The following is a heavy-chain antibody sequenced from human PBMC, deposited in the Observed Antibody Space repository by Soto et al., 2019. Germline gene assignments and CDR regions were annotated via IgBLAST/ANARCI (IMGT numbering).Heavy chain of an antibody. J-gene: IGHJ6*01. D-gene: IGHD2-21*01. V-gene: IGHV3-30*14. Sequence: QVQLVESGGGVVQPGRSLRLSCAASGFTFSNYAIHWVRQGPGKGRECVAVVSYNGGNRFYRDYVKGRFTVCRDNAKKSVPPQIDSLRYDDEAVYYCARGDREDTAMVIPLRPGEYGVHVWGQGPTVTVSS. CDR1: GFTFSNYA. CDR3: ARGDREDTAMVIPLRPGEYGVHV. CDR2: VSYNGGNR.